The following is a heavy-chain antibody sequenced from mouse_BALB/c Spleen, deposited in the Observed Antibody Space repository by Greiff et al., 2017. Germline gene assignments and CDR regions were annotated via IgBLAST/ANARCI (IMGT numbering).Heavy chain of an antibody. J-gene: IGHJ2*01. Sequence: QVQLQQPGAELVKPGASVKLSCKASGYTFTSYWMHWVKQRPGQGLEWIGEINPSNGRTNYNEKFKSKATLTVDKSSSTAYMQLSSLTSEDSAVYYCARKGGDYSSSVFDYWGQGTTLTVSS. CDR3: ARKGGDYSSSVFDY. CDR1: GYTFTSYW. V-gene: IGHV1S81*02. D-gene: IGHD1-1*01. CDR2: INPSNGRT.